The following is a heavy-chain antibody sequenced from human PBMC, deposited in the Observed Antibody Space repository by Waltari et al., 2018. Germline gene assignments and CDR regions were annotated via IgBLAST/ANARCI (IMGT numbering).Heavy chain of an antibody. J-gene: IGHJ4*02. CDR3: AKDDLGYCSGGSCYLDY. V-gene: IGHV1-69*13. Sequence: QVQLVQSGAEVKKPGSSVKVSCKASGGTFSSYAISWVRQAPGQGLEWMGGIIPIFGTANYAQKFQGRVTITADESTSTAYMELSSLRSEDTAVYYCAKDDLGYCSGGSCYLDYWGQGTLVTVSS. CDR2: IIPIFGTA. D-gene: IGHD2-15*01. CDR1: GGTFSSYA.